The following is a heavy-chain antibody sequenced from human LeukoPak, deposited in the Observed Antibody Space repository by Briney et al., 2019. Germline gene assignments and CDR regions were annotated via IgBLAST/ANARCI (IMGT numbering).Heavy chain of an antibody. CDR3: ATTPAYSSGWYYPRRTYYYYGMDV. D-gene: IGHD6-19*01. CDR2: FDPEDGET. V-gene: IGHV1-24*01. CDR1: GYTLTELS. Sequence: GASVKVSCKVSGYTLTELSMHWVRQAPGKGLEWMGGFDPEDGETIYAQKFQGRVTMTEDTSTDTAYMELSSLRSEDTAVYYCATTPAYSSGWYYPRRTYYYYGMDVRGQGTTVTVSS. J-gene: IGHJ6*02.